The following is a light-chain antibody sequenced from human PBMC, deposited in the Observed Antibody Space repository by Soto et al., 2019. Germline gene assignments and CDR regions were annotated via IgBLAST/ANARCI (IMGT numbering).Light chain of an antibody. CDR3: QQYYTYPIT. J-gene: IGKJ5*01. Sequence: DSQMTQSPSSVSASVGDRVTSTCRASQGISSYLAWYQQKPGKAPKLLIYAASTLQSGVPSRFSGRGSGTDFTLTISSLQPEDFGTYYCQQYYTYPITFGQGTRLET. V-gene: IGKV1-9*01. CDR2: AAS. CDR1: QGISSY.